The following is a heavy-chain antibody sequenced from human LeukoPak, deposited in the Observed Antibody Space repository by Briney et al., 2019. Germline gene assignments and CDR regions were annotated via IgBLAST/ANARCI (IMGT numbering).Heavy chain of an antibody. CDR2: INHSGST. CDR1: GGSISSSSYY. D-gene: IGHD3-16*01. V-gene: IGHV4-39*07. CDR3: ARGRATYVSTSRGTPRPPAGSDY. Sequence: SETLSLTCTVSGGSISSSSYYWGWIRQPPGKGLEWIGEINHSGSTNYNPSLKSRVTISVDTSKNQFSLKLSSVTAADTAVYYCARGRATYVSTSRGTPRPPAGSDYWGRGTLVTVSS. J-gene: IGHJ4*02.